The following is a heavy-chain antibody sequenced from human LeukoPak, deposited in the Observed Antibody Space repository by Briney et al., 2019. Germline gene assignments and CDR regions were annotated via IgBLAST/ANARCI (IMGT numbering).Heavy chain of an antibody. CDR2: ISGSGGST. Sequence: GGSLRLSCAASGFTFSSYAMSWVRQAPGKGLEWVSAISGSGGSTYYADSVKGRFTIPRDNSKNTLYLQMNSLRAEDTAVYYCAKSQVGSSSSGFDYWGQGTLVTVSS. J-gene: IGHJ4*02. CDR3: AKSQVGSSSSGFDY. D-gene: IGHD6-6*01. V-gene: IGHV3-23*01. CDR1: GFTFSSYA.